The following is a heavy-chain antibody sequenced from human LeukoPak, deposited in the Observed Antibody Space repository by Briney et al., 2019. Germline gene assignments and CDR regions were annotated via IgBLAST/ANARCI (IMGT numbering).Heavy chain of an antibody. Sequence: SETLSLTCAVYGGSFSGYYWSWLRQPPGKGLGWLGEINHSGSTNYNPSLKSRVTISVATSKNQFSLKLSSVTAADTAVYYCARPRGYSGYVVFDYWGQGTLVTVSS. D-gene: IGHD5-12*01. CDR3: ARPRGYSGYVVFDY. CDR2: INHSGST. V-gene: IGHV4-34*01. CDR1: GGSFSGYY. J-gene: IGHJ4*02.